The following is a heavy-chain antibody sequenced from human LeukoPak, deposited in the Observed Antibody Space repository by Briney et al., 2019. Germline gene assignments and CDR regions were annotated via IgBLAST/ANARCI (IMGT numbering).Heavy chain of an antibody. CDR3: ARAVAGFNWFDP. CDR2: IYSGGST. Sequence: GGSLRLSCAASGFTVSSNYMSWVRQAPGKGLEWVSVIYSGGSTYYADSVKGRFTISRDNSKNTLYLQMNSLRAEDTAVYYCARAVAGFNWFDPWGQGTLVTVSS. D-gene: IGHD6-19*01. CDR1: GFTVSSNY. V-gene: IGHV3-53*05. J-gene: IGHJ5*02.